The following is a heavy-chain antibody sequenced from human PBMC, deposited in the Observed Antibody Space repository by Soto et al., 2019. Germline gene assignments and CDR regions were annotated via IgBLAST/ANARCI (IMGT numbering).Heavy chain of an antibody. CDR1: GDSISSSSYY. CDR2: IYYSGST. D-gene: IGHD2-21*01. CDR3: ARRNEIVVVSATHWHFDL. V-gene: IGHV4-39*01. Sequence: QLQLQESGPGLVKPSEILSLTCTVSGDSISSSSYYWGWIRQPPGKGLEWIGNIYYSGSTYYNPSLKSRVTVSIDTSKNQFSLKLSSVTAADTAVYYCARRNEIVVVSATHWHFDLWGRGTLVTVSS. J-gene: IGHJ2*01.